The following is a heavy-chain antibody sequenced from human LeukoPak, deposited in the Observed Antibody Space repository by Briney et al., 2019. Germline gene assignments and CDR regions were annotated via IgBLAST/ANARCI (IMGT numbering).Heavy chain of an antibody. J-gene: IGHJ6*02. CDR3: ARELWSAYGMDV. CDR2: ISSSSSTI. V-gene: IGHV3-48*02. Sequence: GGSLRLSCAASGFIFSVQYIDWVRQAPGKGLEWVSYISSSSSTIHYADSVKGRFTISRDNAKNSLFLQINSLRDDDTAVYYCARELWSAYGMDVWGQGTTVTVSS. CDR1: GFIFSVQY. D-gene: IGHD2-21*01.